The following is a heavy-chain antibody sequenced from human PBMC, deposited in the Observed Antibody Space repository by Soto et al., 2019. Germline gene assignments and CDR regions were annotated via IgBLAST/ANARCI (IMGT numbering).Heavy chain of an antibody. J-gene: IGHJ1*01. CDR2: INHSGST. V-gene: IGHV4-34*01. CDR1: GGSFSGYY. Sequence: SETLSLPCAVYGGSFSGYYWGCIRHPPGKGVEWIGEINHSGSTNYNPSLKSRVTISVDTSKNQFSLKLSSVTAADTAVYYCAKPQRTVAGTLSGYFQHWGQGTLVTVST. D-gene: IGHD6-19*01. CDR3: AKPQRTVAGTLSGYFQH.